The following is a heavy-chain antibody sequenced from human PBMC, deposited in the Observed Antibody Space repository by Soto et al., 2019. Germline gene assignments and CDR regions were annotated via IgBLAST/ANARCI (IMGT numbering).Heavy chain of an antibody. CDR3: ARAGPYYDFWSGYSNFDY. CDR1: GYTFTSYD. D-gene: IGHD3-3*01. J-gene: IGHJ4*02. CDR2: MNPNSGNT. V-gene: IGHV1-8*01. Sequence: ASVKVSCKASGYTFTSYDINWVRQATGQGLEWMGWMNPNSGNTGYAQKFQGRVTMTRNTSISTAYMELSSLRSEDTAVYYCARAGPYYDFWSGYSNFDYWAQGTLVTVSS.